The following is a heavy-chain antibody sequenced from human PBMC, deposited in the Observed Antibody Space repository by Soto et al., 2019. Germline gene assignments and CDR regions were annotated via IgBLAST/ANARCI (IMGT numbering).Heavy chain of an antibody. J-gene: IGHJ4*02. V-gene: IGHV3-48*03. CDR2: IGSSGSTI. D-gene: IGHD6-6*01. CDR3: ARATYSSSYYFDS. Sequence: GGSLRLSCAASGFTFSSFEMNWVRQAPGKGLEWVSKIGSSGSTIWYADSVKGRFTISIDNAKNSLYLQMNSLRGEDTAVYYSARATYSSSYYFDSWGQGTLVTVS. CDR1: GFTFSSFE.